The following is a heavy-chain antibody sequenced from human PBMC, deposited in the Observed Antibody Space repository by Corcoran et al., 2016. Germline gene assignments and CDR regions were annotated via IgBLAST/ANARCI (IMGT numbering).Heavy chain of an antibody. Sequence: QVQLVQSGAEVKKPGSSVKVSCKASGSTFSSYVISWVRQAPGQGLEWMGGIIPIFGTTNYAQRFQGRVTITADESTNTAYMELSSLRSEDTAVYYCARDRVFGMINYGIDFWGQGTTVTVSS. CDR1: GSTFSSYV. J-gene: IGHJ6*02. CDR2: IIPIFGTT. CDR3: ARDRVFGMINYGIDF. D-gene: IGHD3-3*01. V-gene: IGHV1-69*01.